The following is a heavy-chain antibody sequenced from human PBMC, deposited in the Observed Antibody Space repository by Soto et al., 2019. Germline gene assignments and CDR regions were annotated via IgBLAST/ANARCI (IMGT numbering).Heavy chain of an antibody. CDR1: GGSISSYY. J-gene: IGHJ5*02. D-gene: IGHD3-10*01. CDR2: IYYSGST. CDR3: ARSLYGSGSYYVDNWFDP. Sequence: QVQLQESGPGLVKPSETLSLTCTVSGGSISSYYWSWIRQPPGKGLEWIGYIYYSGSTNYNPSLKSRVTISVDTSKNQSSLKLSSVTAADTAVYYCARSLYGSGSYYVDNWFDPWGQGTLVTVSS. V-gene: IGHV4-59*01.